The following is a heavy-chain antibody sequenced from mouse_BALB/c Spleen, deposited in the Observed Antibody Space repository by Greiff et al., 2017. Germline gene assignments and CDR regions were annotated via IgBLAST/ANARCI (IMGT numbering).Heavy chain of an antibody. CDR2: IWAGGST. CDR1: GFSLTSYG. V-gene: IGHV2-9*02. Sequence: VKVEESGPGLVAPSQSLSITCTVSGFSLTSYGVHWVRQPPGKGLEWLGVIWAGGSTNYNSALMSRLSISKDNSKSQVFLKMNSLQTDDTAMYYCARDAYSPRGYFDYWGQGTTLTVSS. CDR3: ARDAYSPRGYFDY. J-gene: IGHJ2*01.